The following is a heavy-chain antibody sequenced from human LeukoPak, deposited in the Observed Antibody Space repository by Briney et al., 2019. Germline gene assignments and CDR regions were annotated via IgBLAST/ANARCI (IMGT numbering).Heavy chain of an antibody. CDR1: GYTFTGYY. CDR2: INPNSGGT. Sequence: GASVKVSCKASGYTFTGYYMHWVRQAPGQGLEWMGWINPNSGGTNYAQKFQGRVTMTRDTSISTAYMELRSLRSDDTAVYYCARDGAHLSYGDYDDAFDIWGQGTMVTVSS. V-gene: IGHV1-2*02. D-gene: IGHD4-17*01. CDR3: ARDGAHLSYGDYDDAFDI. J-gene: IGHJ3*02.